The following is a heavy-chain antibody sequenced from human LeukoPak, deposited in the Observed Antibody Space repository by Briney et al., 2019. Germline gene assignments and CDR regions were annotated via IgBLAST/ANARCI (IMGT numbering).Heavy chain of an antibody. CDR1: GFIFDDYA. V-gene: IGHV3-9*01. D-gene: IGHD6-13*01. J-gene: IGHJ4*02. CDR2: ISWNSGSL. Sequence: PGGSLRLSCAASGFIFDDYAIHWVRQAPGKGLEWVSGISWNSGSLGYADSVKGRFSISRDNAKNSLYLQMNSLRAEDTALYYCAKGATIANFDYWGQGTLVTVSS. CDR3: AKGATIANFDY.